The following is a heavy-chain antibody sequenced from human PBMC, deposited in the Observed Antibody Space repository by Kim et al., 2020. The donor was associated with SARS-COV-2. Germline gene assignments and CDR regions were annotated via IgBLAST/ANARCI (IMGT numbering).Heavy chain of an antibody. D-gene: IGHD6-19*01. CDR1: GFTFSDYY. V-gene: IGHV3-11*01. J-gene: IGHJ6*02. CDR2: ISSSGSTI. CDR3: ARDRAGIAVAGTPWLYYYGMDV. Sequence: GGSLRLSCAASGFTFSDYYMSWIRQAPGKGLEWVSYISSSGSTIYYADSVKGRFTISRDNAKNSLYLQMNSLRAEDTAVYYCARDRAGIAVAGTPWLYYYGMDVWGQGTMVTVSS.